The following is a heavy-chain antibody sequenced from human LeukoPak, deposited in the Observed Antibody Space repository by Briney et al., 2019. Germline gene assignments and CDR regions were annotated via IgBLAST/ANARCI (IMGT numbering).Heavy chain of an antibody. CDR2: IYYSGST. D-gene: IGHD5-18*01. J-gene: IGHJ3*02. CDR1: GGSISSSSYY. V-gene: IGHV4-39*01. Sequence: SETLSLTCTVSGGSISSSSYYWGWIRQPPGKGLEWIGSIYYSGSTYYNPSLKSRVTISVDTSKNQFSLKLSSVTAADTAVYYCARPGIQLWLNAFDIWGQGTMVTVSS. CDR3: ARPGIQLWLNAFDI.